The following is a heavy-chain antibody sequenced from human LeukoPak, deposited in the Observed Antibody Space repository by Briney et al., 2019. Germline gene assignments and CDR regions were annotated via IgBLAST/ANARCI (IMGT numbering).Heavy chain of an antibody. V-gene: IGHV3-30*04. CDR1: GFTFSSYA. D-gene: IGHD1-14*01. J-gene: IGHJ6*03. CDR3: AKDFPILSTTQNYYYYMDV. CDR2: ISYDGSNK. Sequence: PGRSLRLSCAASGFTFSSYAMHWVRQAPGKGLEWVAVISYDGSNKYYADSVKGRFTISRDNSKNTLYLQMNSLRAEDAAVYYCAKDFPILSTTQNYYYYMDVWGKGTTVTVSS.